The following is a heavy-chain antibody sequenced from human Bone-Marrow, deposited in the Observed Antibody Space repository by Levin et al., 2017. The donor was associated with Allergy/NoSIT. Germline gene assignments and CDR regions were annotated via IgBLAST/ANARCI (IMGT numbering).Heavy chain of an antibody. Sequence: AGGSLRLSCAASGFTFSSYGMHWVRQAPGKGLEWVAVISYDGSNKYYADSVKGRFTISRDNSKNTLYLQMNSLRAEDTAVYYCAKLSSTMVRGGGVTGWGQGTLVTVSS. V-gene: IGHV3-30*18. J-gene: IGHJ4*02. CDR2: ISYDGSNK. CDR1: GFTFSSYG. CDR3: AKLSSTMVRGGGVTG. D-gene: IGHD3-10*01.